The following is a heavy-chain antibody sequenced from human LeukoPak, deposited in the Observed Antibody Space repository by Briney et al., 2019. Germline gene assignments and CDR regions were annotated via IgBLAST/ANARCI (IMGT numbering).Heavy chain of an antibody. D-gene: IGHD4-17*01. CDR2: INPNSGGT. CDR1: GYTFTGYY. Sequence: ASVKVSCKASGYTFTGYYMHWVRQAPGQGLEWMGWINPNSGGTNYAQKFQGRVTMTRDTSISTAYMELSGLRSDDTAVYYCARDLRDYGDYDDYWGQGTLVTVSS. V-gene: IGHV1-2*02. CDR3: ARDLRDYGDYDDY. J-gene: IGHJ4*02.